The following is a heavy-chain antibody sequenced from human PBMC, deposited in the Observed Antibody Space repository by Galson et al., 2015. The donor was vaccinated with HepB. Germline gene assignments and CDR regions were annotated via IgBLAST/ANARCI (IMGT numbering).Heavy chain of an antibody. J-gene: IGHJ5*02. CDR1: GFTFSSYS. CDR3: ARVVGSSWYTNWFDP. D-gene: IGHD6-13*01. CDR2: ISSSNSYI. Sequence: SLRLSCAASGFTFSSYSMNWVRQAPGKGLEWVSSISSSNSYIYYADSVKGRFTISRDNAKNSLYLQMNSLRAEDTAVYYCARVVGSSWYTNWFDPWGQGTLVTVSS. V-gene: IGHV3-21*01.